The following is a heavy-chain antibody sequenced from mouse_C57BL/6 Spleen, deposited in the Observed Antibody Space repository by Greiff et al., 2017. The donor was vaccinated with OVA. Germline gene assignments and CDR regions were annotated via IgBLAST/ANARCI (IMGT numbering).Heavy chain of an antibody. Sequence: VQLQQSGPELVKPGASVKLSCKASGYTFTSYDINWVKQRPGQGLEWIGWIYPRDGSNKYNEKVKGKGTLTVDTSSSTAYMELHSLTSEDSAVYFCARRERSNYLDYWGQGTTLTVSS. V-gene: IGHV1-85*01. CDR3: ARRERSNYLDY. J-gene: IGHJ2*01. CDR2: IYPRDGSN. D-gene: IGHD5-1*01. CDR1: GYTFTSYD.